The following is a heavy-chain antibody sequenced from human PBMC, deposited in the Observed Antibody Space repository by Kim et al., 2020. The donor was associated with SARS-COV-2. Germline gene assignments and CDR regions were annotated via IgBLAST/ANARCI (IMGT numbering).Heavy chain of an antibody. J-gene: IGHJ5*02. Sequence: ASVKVSCKASGYTFTSYYMHWVRQAPGQGLEWMGWINTKTGNPTYVQGFTGRFVFSLDTSVSMVYLQISSLQADDTAVYYCARDWGLDGRYFDAWGQGTLVTVSS. CDR1: GYTFTSYY. CDR3: ARDWGLDGRYFDA. CDR2: INTKTGNP. D-gene: IGHD6-19*01. V-gene: IGHV7-4-1*04.